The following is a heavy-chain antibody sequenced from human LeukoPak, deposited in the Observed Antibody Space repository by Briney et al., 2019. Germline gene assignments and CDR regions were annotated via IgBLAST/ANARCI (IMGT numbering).Heavy chain of an antibody. CDR3: ATTMVRGVIRFDP. CDR1: GYTFTDYY. Sequence: ATVKISCKVSGYTFTDYYMHWVQQAPGKGLEWMGLVDPEDGETIHAEKFQGRVTITADTSTDTAYMELSSLRSEDTAVYYCATTMVRGVIRFDPWGQGTLVTVSS. J-gene: IGHJ5*02. CDR2: VDPEDGET. D-gene: IGHD3-10*01. V-gene: IGHV1-69-2*01.